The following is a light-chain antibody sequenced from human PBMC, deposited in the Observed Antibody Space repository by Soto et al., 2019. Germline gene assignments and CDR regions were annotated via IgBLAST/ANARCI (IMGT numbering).Light chain of an antibody. J-gene: IGLJ2*01. CDR1: SSNIGSNS. Sequence: QSVLTQPPSASGTPGQRVTISCSGSSSNIGSNSVNWYQQLPGTAPKLLIYNSNQRPSGVTGRFSGSKSGTSPSLAISVLQSEDEAHYYCSAWDDSLEKVVGFGRGTKLTVL. V-gene: IGLV1-44*01. CDR2: NSN. CDR3: SAWDDSLEKVVG.